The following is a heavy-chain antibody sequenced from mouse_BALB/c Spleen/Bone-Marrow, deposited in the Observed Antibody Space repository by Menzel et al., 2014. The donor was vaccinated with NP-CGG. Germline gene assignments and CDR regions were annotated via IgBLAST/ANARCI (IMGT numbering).Heavy chain of an antibody. D-gene: IGHD2-14*01. CDR1: GFTFSSFG. J-gene: IGHJ1*01. CDR3: ARDRYDEYFDV. V-gene: IGHV5-17*02. Sequence: EVMLVESGGGLVQPGGSRKLSCAASGFTFSSFGMHWVRQAPEKGLEWVAYISSGSSTIYYADTVKGRFTISRDNPKNTLFLQMTSIRSEDTAMYYCARDRYDEYFDVWGAGTTVTVSS. CDR2: ISSGSSTI.